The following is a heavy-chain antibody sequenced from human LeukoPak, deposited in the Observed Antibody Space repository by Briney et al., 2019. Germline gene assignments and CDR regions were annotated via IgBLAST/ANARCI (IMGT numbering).Heavy chain of an antibody. D-gene: IGHD3-10*01. CDR3: ARGPYGSGSYRTVSGYFQH. J-gene: IGHJ1*01. V-gene: IGHV1-2*04. CDR1: GYTFTGYY. Sequence: ASVKVSCKASGYTFTGYYMHWVRQAPGQGLEWMGWINPNSGGTNYAQKFQGWVTMTRDTSISTAYMELSRLRSDDTAVYYCARGPYGSGSYRTVSGYFQHWGQGTLVTVSS. CDR2: INPNSGGT.